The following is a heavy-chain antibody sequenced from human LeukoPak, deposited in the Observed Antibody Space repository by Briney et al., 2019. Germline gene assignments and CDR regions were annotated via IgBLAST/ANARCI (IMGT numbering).Heavy chain of an antibody. CDR1: GFTLSEYY. Sequence: GGSLRLSCAASGFTLSEYYMSWIRQAPGKGLEWVSYSSSSGSTIYYADSVKGRFAISRDNAKNSLYLQMNSLRAEDTAVYYCARRRDFIDYWGQGTLVTVSS. D-gene: IGHD3/OR15-3a*01. J-gene: IGHJ4*02. V-gene: IGHV3-11*01. CDR3: ARRRDFIDY. CDR2: SSSSGSTI.